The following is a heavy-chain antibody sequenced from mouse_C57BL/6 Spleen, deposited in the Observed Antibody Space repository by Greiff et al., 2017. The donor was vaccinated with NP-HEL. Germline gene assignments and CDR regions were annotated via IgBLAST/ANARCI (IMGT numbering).Heavy chain of an antibody. D-gene: IGHD1-1*01. V-gene: IGHV1-61*01. Sequence: QVQLQQPGAELVRPGSSVKLSCKASGYTFTSYWMDWVKQRPGQGLEWIGNIYPSDSETHYNQKFKDKATLTVDKSSSTAYMKLSSLTSEDSAVYYCARSLYYGSSYDYWGQGTTLTVSS. CDR3: ARSLYYGSSYDY. J-gene: IGHJ2*01. CDR2: IYPSDSET. CDR1: GYTFTSYW.